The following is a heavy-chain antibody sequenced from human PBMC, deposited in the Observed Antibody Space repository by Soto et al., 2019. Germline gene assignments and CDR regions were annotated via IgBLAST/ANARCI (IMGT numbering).Heavy chain of an antibody. Sequence: GGSLRLSCSASGFTFSHYWMSWVRQAPGKGLEWVANIKEDGTVKYYVDFVKGRFTISRDNSKNTLFLQMNSLRAEDTAVYYCAKTDKFFSDSRRSANRFDYPGQGTLVTLAS. CDR1: GFTFSHYW. CDR3: AKTDKFFSDSRRSANRFDY. CDR2: IKEDGTVK. V-gene: IGHV3-7*05. J-gene: IGHJ4*02. D-gene: IGHD6-19*01.